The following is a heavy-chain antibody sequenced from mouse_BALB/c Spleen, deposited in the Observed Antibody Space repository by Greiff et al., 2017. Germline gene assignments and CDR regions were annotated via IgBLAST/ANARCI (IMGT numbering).Heavy chain of an antibody. J-gene: IGHJ2*01. CDR1: GYTFTSYV. Sequence: VQLQQSGPELVKPGASVKMSCKASGYTFTSYVMHWVKQKPGQGLEWIGYINPYNDGTKYNEKFKGKATLTSDKSSSTAYMELSSLTSEDSAVYYCARRSIYYDYDGYFDYWGQGTTLTVSS. CDR2: INPYNDGT. D-gene: IGHD2-4*01. CDR3: ARRSIYYDYDGYFDY. V-gene: IGHV1-14*01.